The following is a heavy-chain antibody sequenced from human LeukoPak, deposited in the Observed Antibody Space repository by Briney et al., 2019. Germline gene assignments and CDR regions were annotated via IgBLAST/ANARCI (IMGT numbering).Heavy chain of an antibody. D-gene: IGHD3-16*02. CDR1: GGSIISGDYY. CDR3: ARGPNYVWGSYRYFDY. Sequence: SETLSLTCSVSGGSIISGDYYWSWIRQPPGKGLEWIGYIYYSGSTYYNPSLKSRVTISVDTSKNQFSLNLSSVTAADTAMYYCARGPNYVWGSYRYFDYWGQGTLVTVSS. J-gene: IGHJ4*02. CDR2: IYYSGST. V-gene: IGHV4-30-4*01.